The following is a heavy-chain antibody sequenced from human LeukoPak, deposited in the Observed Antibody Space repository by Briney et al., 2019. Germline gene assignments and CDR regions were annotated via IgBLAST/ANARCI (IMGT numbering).Heavy chain of an antibody. D-gene: IGHD3-9*01. CDR1: GGSISSGGYY. V-gene: IGHV4-31*03. J-gene: IGHJ3*02. Sequence: SETLSLTCTVSGGSISSGGYYWSWIRQHPGKGLERIGYIYYSGSTYYNPSLKSRVTISVDTSKNQFSLKLSSVTAADTAVYYCAREGNTIFWAFDIWGQGTMVTVSS. CDR2: IYYSGST. CDR3: AREGNTIFWAFDI.